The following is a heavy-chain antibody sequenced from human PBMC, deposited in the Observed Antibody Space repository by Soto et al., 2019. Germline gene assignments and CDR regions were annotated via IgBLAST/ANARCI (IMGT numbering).Heavy chain of an antibody. Sequence: EASVKVSCKASGGTFSSYAISWVRQAPGQGLEWMGGIIPIFGTANYAQKFQGRVTITADESTSTAYMELSSLRSEDTAVYYCARDPYYYGSGAYTYFDYWGQGTLVTVSS. CDR1: GGTFSSYA. J-gene: IGHJ4*02. D-gene: IGHD3-10*01. CDR3: ARDPYYYGSGAYTYFDY. V-gene: IGHV1-69*13. CDR2: IIPIFGTA.